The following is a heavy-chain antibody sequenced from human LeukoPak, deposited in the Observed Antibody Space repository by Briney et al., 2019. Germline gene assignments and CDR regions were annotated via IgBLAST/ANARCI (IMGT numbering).Heavy chain of an antibody. Sequence: PGGSLRLSCAASGLTFSNHGMLWVRQAPGKGLEWVAFIRYDGSNQYYADSVKGRFTISRDSSKNTLYLQMNSLRDEDTAVYYCARGTKRYCRRTSCYNREVYALAYFDYWGQGTLVTVSS. CDR1: GLTFSNHG. V-gene: IGHV3-30*02. D-gene: IGHD2-2*02. CDR2: IRYDGSNQ. J-gene: IGHJ4*02. CDR3: ARGTKRYCRRTSCYNREVYALAYFDY.